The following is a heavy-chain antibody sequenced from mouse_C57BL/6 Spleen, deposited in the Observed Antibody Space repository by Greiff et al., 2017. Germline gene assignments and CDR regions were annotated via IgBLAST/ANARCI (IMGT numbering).Heavy chain of an antibody. CDR2: IYPRDGST. D-gene: IGHD1-1*01. J-gene: IGHJ1*03. Sequence: VQLQQSDAELVKPGASVKLSCKVSGYTFTDYTIHWMKQRPEQGLEWIGYIYPRDGSTKYNEKFKGKATLTADKSSSTAYMQLNSLTSEDSAVYYCADYYGSSYDWYFDVWGTGATVTVSS. V-gene: IGHV1-78*01. CDR1: GYTFTDYT. CDR3: ADYYGSSYDWYFDV.